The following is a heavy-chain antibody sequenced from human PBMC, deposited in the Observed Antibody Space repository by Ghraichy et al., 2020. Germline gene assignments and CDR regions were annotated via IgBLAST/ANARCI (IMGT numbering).Heavy chain of an antibody. CDR1: GFTFGGDW. D-gene: IGHD3/OR15-3a*01. Sequence: LSLTCAASGFTFGGDWMGWVRQAPGKGLEWVANIKEDGSEKYYGDSVKGRFTISRDNAKNSLYLQMNRLRVEDTAVYYCARDKDWANWFDPWGQGARVTVSS. J-gene: IGHJ5*02. V-gene: IGHV3-7*01. CDR3: ARDKDWANWFDP. CDR2: IKEDGSEK.